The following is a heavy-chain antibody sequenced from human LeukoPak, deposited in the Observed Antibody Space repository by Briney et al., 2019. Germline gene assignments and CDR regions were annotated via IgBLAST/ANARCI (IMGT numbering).Heavy chain of an antibody. CDR3: ARDAHITSFDY. Sequence: GGSLRLSCAASGFTFSSYSMNWVRQAPGKGLEWVSSISSRSSYIYYADSVKGRFTISRDNAKNSLYLQMNSLRAEDTAVYYCARDAHITSFDYWGQGTLVTVSS. CDR2: ISSRSSYI. CDR1: GFTFSSYS. J-gene: IGHJ4*02. V-gene: IGHV3-21*01. D-gene: IGHD2-21*01.